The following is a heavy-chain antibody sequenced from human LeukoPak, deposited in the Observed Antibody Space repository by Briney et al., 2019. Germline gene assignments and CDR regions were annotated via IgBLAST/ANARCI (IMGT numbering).Heavy chain of an antibody. CDR1: GSTFSSYE. CDR3: ARPPALNY. Sequence: GGSLRLSCAASGSTFSSYEMNWVRQAPGKGLEWVSYISTSGDTIYYGDSVKGRFTISRDNAKNLLYLQMNSLRAEDTAVYYCARPPALNYWGQGTLVTVSS. J-gene: IGHJ4*02. D-gene: IGHD3-9*01. V-gene: IGHV3-48*03. CDR2: ISTSGDTI.